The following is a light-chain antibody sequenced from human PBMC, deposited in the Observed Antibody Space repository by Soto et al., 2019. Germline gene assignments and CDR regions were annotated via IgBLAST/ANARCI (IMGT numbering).Light chain of an antibody. CDR3: QQYNTSLWT. V-gene: IGKV3-15*01. J-gene: IGKJ1*01. CDR2: GAS. Sequence: EVVMTQSPATLSVSPGERATLSCRASQSVNANLAWYQQKPGQAPRLLIHGASNRATGIPARFSGSGFGTEFIRTTSSLRSEDFAVDYCQQYNTSLWTFGQGTKV. CDR1: QSVNAN.